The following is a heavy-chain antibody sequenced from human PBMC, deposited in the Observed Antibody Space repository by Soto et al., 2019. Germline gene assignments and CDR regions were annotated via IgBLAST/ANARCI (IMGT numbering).Heavy chain of an antibody. CDR3: ARGDRGAFDL. V-gene: IGHV3-74*01. J-gene: IGHJ3*01. CDR2: IHSDGSST. Sequence: EVHLVESEGGLVQPGGSLRLSCAASGFTFSYYWMHWVRQAPGQGLVWVSRIHSDGSSTTYADSVKGRFTISRDNAKNTLDLQMNSLRAEDTAVYYCARGDRGAFDLWGQGTMVTVSS. D-gene: IGHD2-21*02. CDR1: GFTFSYYW.